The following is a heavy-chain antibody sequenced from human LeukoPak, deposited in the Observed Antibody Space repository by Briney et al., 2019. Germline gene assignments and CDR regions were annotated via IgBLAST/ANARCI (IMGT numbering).Heavy chain of an antibody. V-gene: IGHV1-24*01. CDR1: GYTLTELS. J-gene: IGHJ3*02. CDR2: FDPEDGET. CDR3: ATAVGGNSFDPFDI. D-gene: IGHD4-23*01. Sequence: ASVKVSCKVSGYTLTELSMHWVRQAPGRGLEWMGGFDPEDGETIYAQKFQGRVTMTEDTSTDTAYMELSSLRSEDTAVYYCATAVGGNSFDPFDIWGQGTMVTVSS.